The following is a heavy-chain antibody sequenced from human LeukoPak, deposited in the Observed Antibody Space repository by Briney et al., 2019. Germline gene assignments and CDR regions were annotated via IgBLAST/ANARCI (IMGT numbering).Heavy chain of an antibody. D-gene: IGHD3-10*01. Sequence: GGSLRLSCAASGFTFSNYWMSWVRQAPGKGLEWVSSISSSSSYIYYADSVKGRFTISRDNSKNTLYLQMNSLRAEDTAVYYCANSLRFGEFYGTDVWGQGTTVTVSS. CDR3: ANSLRFGEFYGTDV. CDR2: ISSSSSYI. J-gene: IGHJ6*02. V-gene: IGHV3-21*04. CDR1: GFTFSNYW.